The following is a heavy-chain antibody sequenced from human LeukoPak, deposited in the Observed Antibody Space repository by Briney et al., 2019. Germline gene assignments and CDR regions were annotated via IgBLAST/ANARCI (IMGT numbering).Heavy chain of an antibody. CDR2: IYYSGST. CDR1: GGSFSGYY. J-gene: IGHJ4*02. V-gene: IGHV4-34*01. Sequence: SETLSLTCAVYGGSFSGYYWSWIRQPPGKGLEWIGSIYYSGSTYYNPSLKSRVTISVDTSKNQFSLKLSSVTAADTAVYYCARQSSGSYYRDYWGQGTLVTVSS. CDR3: ARQSSGSYYRDY. D-gene: IGHD3-10*01.